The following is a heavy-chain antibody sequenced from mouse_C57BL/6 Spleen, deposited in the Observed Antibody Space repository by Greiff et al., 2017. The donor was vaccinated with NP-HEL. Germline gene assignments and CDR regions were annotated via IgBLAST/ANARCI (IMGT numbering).Heavy chain of an antibody. J-gene: IGHJ4*01. CDR1: GFTFSSYA. D-gene: IGHD1-1*01. Sequence: EVQLVESGGGLVKPGGSLKLSCAASGFTFSSYAMSWVRQTPEKRLEWVATISDGGSYTYYPDNVKGRFTISRDNAKNNLYLQMSHLKSEDTAMYYCARENYYGSPGAMDYWGQGTSVTVSS. V-gene: IGHV5-4*01. CDR2: ISDGGSYT. CDR3: ARENYYGSPGAMDY.